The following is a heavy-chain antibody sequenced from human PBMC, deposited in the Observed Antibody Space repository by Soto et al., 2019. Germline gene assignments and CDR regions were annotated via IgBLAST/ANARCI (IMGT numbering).Heavy chain of an antibody. CDR1: GGTFSSYA. V-gene: IGHV1-69*13. CDR3: ARAQDRGYDYVWGSYRSYYFDY. CDR2: IIPIFGTA. J-gene: IGHJ4*02. D-gene: IGHD3-16*02. Sequence: GASVKVSCKASGGTFSSYAISWVRQAPGQGLEWMGGIIPIFGTANYAQKFQGRVTITADESTSTAYMELSSLRSEDTAVYYCARAQDRGYDYVWGSYRSYYFDYWGQGTLVTVSS.